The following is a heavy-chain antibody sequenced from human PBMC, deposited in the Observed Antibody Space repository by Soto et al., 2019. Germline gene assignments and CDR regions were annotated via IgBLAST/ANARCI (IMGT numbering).Heavy chain of an antibody. D-gene: IGHD3-10*01. CDR1: GGSFSGYY. J-gene: IGHJ4*02. CDR3: ASPEGDYYGSGSYSL. CDR2: INHSGST. V-gene: IGHV4-34*01. Sequence: SETLSLTCAVYGGSFSGYYWSWIRQPPGKGLEWIGEINHSGSTNYNPSLKSRVTISVDTSKNQFSLRLSSVTAADTAVYYCASPEGDYYGSGSYSLWGQGTLVTVSS.